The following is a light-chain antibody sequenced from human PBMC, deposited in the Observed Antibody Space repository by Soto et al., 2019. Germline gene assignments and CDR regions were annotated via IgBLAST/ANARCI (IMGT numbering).Light chain of an antibody. CDR3: SSYAGTNNLGV. J-gene: IGLJ3*02. V-gene: IGLV2-8*01. CDR1: SSDIGGYNF. CDR2: EVN. Sequence: QSALTQPPSASGSPGQSVTISCTGTSSDIGGYNFDSWYQQHPGKAPKLIIYEVNKRPSGVPDRFSGSKSGNTASLTVSGLQADDEGDYYCSSYAGTNNLGVFGGGTKVTVL.